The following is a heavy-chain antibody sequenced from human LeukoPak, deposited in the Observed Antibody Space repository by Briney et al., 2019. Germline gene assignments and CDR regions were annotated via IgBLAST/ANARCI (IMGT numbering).Heavy chain of an antibody. V-gene: IGHV4-4*02. J-gene: IGHJ3*02. Sequence: PSGTLSLTCAVSGGSISSSNWWSWVRQPAGKGLEWIGEIYHSGSTNYNASLKSRVTISVDKSKNQFSLNLTSVTAADTAVYYCARLGGGNSGGTFDIWGQGTMVTVSS. CDR1: GGSISSSNW. CDR3: ARLGGGNSGGTFDI. CDR2: IYHSGST. D-gene: IGHD4-23*01.